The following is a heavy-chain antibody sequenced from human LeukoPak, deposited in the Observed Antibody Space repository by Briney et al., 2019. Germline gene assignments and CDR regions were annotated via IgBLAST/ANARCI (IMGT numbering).Heavy chain of an antibody. CDR1: GFTLSSYA. CDR3: ASQYYGSGRLLR. J-gene: IGHJ4*02. CDR2: IYYSGST. V-gene: IGHV4-39*01. Sequence: GSLRLSCAASGFTLSSYAMSWVRQPPGKGLEWIGSIYYSGSTYYNPSLKSRVTISVDTSKNQFSLKLSSVTAADTAVYYRASQYYGSGRLLRWGQGTLVTVSS. D-gene: IGHD3-10*01.